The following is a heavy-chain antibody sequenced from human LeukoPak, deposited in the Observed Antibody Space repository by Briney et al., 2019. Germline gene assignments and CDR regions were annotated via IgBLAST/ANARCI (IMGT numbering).Heavy chain of an antibody. Sequence: GGSLRLSCAASGFTFSSYSMNWVRQAPGKGLEWVSYISSSSSTIYYAASVQGRFTISRDNSKNTLYLQMNSLRAEDTAVYYCAKDPNGDYIGTFDIWGQGTMVTVSS. J-gene: IGHJ3*02. D-gene: IGHD4-17*01. CDR1: GFTFSSYS. CDR3: AKDPNGDYIGTFDI. CDR2: ISSSSSTI. V-gene: IGHV3-48*01.